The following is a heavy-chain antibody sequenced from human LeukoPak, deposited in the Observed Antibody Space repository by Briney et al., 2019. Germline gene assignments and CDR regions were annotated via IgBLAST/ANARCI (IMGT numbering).Heavy chain of an antibody. CDR3: AILTDKYYYYYYMDV. J-gene: IGHJ6*03. V-gene: IGHV4-61*02. CDR2: IYTSRST. Sequence: SETLSLTCTVSGGSISSGSYYWSWIRQPAGNGLEWIGRIYTSRSTNYNPSLKSRVTISVDTSKNQFSLKLSSVTAADTAVYYCAILTDKYYYYYYMDVWGKGTTVTVSS. CDR1: GGSISSGSYY. D-gene: IGHD2/OR15-2a*01.